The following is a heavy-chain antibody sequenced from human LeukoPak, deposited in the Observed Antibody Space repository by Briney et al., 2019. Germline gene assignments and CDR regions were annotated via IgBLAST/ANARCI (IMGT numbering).Heavy chain of an antibody. V-gene: IGHV3-9*01. CDR1: GFTFDDYA. D-gene: IGHD3-22*01. Sequence: GGSLRLSCAASGFTFDDYAMHWVRQAPGKGLEWVSGISWNSGSIGYADSVKGRFTISRDNAKNSLYLQMNSLRAEDTAVYYCARVAVVVIQNWFDPWGQGTLVTVSS. CDR3: ARVAVVVIQNWFDP. J-gene: IGHJ5*02. CDR2: ISWNSGSI.